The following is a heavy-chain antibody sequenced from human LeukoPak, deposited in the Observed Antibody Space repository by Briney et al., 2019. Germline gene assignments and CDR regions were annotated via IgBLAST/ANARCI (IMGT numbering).Heavy chain of an antibody. CDR3: AKDPAPVV. J-gene: IGHJ6*04. Sequence: PGRSLRLSCAASGFTFSSYAMHWVRQAPGKGLEWVSRISGSGGITFYGDSVKGRFSISRDNSKNTVYLQMNSLRVEDTAVYYCAKDPAPVVWGKGTTVTVAS. CDR1: GFTFSSYA. V-gene: IGHV3-23*01. CDR2: ISGSGGIT.